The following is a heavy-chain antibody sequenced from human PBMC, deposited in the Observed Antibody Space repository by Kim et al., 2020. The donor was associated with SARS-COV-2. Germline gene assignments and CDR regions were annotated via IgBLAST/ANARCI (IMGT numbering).Heavy chain of an antibody. V-gene: IGHV3-48*03. Sequence: YYADSVKGRFTISRDNAKNSLYLQMNSLRAEDTAVYYCARNVAGTLAPGYWGQGTLVTVSS. D-gene: IGHD6-19*01. J-gene: IGHJ4*02. CDR3: ARNVAGTLAPGY.